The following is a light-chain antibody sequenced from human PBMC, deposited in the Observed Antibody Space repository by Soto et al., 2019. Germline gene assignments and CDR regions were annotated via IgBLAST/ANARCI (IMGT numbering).Light chain of an antibody. Sequence: EIVLTQSPATLYVSPGGRATLSCRASQTVMYNLAWYQQKPGQAPRLLVYGATTRATDAPPRFRGGGSGTEFSLTISSLQSEDFVTYYCQQYGGWPRTFGQGSRVEIK. J-gene: IGKJ1*01. CDR1: QTVMYN. CDR2: GAT. V-gene: IGKV3-15*01. CDR3: QQYGGWPRT.